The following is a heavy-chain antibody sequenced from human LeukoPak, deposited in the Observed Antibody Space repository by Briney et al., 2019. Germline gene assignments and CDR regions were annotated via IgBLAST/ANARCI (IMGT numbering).Heavy chain of an antibody. J-gene: IGHJ3*02. CDR1: GGSISSYH. CDR3: ARSGSYHFGAFDI. CDR2: IYYSGST. Sequence: PSETLSLTCTVSGGSISSYHWSWIRQPPGKGLEWIGYIYYSGSTNYNPSLKSRVTISVDTSKNQFSLKLSSVTAADTAVYYCARSGSYHFGAFDIWGQGTMVTVSS. D-gene: IGHD1-26*01. V-gene: IGHV4-59*08.